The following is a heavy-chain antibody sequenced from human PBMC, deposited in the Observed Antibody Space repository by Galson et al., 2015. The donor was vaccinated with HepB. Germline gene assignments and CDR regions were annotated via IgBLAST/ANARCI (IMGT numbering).Heavy chain of an antibody. V-gene: IGHV3-30*18. D-gene: IGHD4-17*01. CDR2: ISYDGSNK. J-gene: IGHJ4*02. CDR1: GFTLSSYG. Sequence: SLRLSCAASGFTLSSYGMHWVRQAPGKGLEWVAVISYDGSNKYYADSVKGRFTISRDNSKNTLYLQMNSLRAEDTAVYYCAKVISDYDANREGDYWGQGTLVTVSS. CDR3: AKVISDYDANREGDY.